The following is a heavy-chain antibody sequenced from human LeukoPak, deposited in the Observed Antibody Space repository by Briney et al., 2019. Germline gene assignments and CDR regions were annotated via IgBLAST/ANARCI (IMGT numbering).Heavy chain of an antibody. Sequence: PSETLSLTCAVSGGSISSSDWWTWVRQPPGKGLEWIGEIYHSGTTHSNPSLKSRVTLSLDKSKNQFSLKLSSVTAADTAVYYCARLTMTTVTTGASHFWGEGTLATVSS. J-gene: IGHJ3*01. CDR3: ARLTMTTVTTGASHF. V-gene: IGHV4-4*02. D-gene: IGHD4-17*01. CDR1: GGSISSSDW. CDR2: IYHSGTT.